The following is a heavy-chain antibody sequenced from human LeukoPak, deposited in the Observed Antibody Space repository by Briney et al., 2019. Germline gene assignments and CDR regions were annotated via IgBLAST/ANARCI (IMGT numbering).Heavy chain of an antibody. CDR2: INHSGST. D-gene: IGHD2-8*01. Sequence: PSETLSLTCAVYGGSFSGYYWSWICQPPGKGLEWIGEINHSGSTNYNPSLKSRVTLSVDTSKNQFSLKLSSVTAADTAVYYCARACMGPYGMDVWGQGTTVTVSS. J-gene: IGHJ6*02. CDR1: GGSFSGYY. V-gene: IGHV4-34*01. CDR3: ARACMGPYGMDV.